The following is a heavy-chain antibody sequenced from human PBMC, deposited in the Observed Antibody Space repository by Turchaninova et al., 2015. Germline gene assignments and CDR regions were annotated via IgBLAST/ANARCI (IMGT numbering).Heavy chain of an antibody. J-gene: IGHJ3*02. Sequence: KASGYTSTGYYMHWVRQAPGQGLEWMGWINPNGGGTNYAQRFQGRVTMTRDTSISTAYMELSRLTSDDAAVYYCASAETGGPNAFDIWGQGTVVAVSS. CDR2: INPNGGGT. D-gene: IGHD7-27*01. V-gene: IGHV1-2*02. CDR3: ASAETGGPNAFDI. CDR1: GYTSTGYY.